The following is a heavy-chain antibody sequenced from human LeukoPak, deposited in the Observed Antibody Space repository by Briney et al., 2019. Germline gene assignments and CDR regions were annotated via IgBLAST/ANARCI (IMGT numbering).Heavy chain of an antibody. Sequence: GGSLRLSCAASGFTFSSYGMHWVRQAPGKGLEWVAFIWYDGSNKYYADSVKGRFTISRDNSKNTLYLQMNSLRADDTAVYYCAKDRPTVYSSSWLHFLDSWGQGTLVTVSS. CDR3: AKDRPTVYSSSWLHFLDS. CDR2: IWYDGSNK. D-gene: IGHD6-13*01. CDR1: GFTFSSYG. V-gene: IGHV3-30*02. J-gene: IGHJ4*02.